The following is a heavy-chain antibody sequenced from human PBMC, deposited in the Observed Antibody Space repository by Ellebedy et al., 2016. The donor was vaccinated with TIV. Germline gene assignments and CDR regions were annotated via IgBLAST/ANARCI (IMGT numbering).Heavy chain of an antibody. V-gene: IGHV3-74*01. CDR3: ARGLDY. CDR2: INSDGSST. CDR1: GFTFSSHW. Sequence: GESLKISCAASGFTFSSHWMHWVRQAPGKGLVWVSRINSDGSSTSYADSVEGRFTISRDNAKNTLFLQMNSLRAEDTAVYYCARGLDYWGQGTLVTVSS. J-gene: IGHJ4*02. D-gene: IGHD6-19*01.